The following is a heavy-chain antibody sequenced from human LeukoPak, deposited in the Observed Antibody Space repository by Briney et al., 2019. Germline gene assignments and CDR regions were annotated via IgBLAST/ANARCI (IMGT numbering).Heavy chain of an antibody. J-gene: IGHJ4*02. CDR2: IYYSGST. V-gene: IGHV4-59*12. D-gene: IGHD3-3*01. CDR1: GGSISSYY. Sequence: PSETLSLTCTVSGGSISSYYWSWIRQPPGKGLEWIGYIYYSGSTNYNPSLKSRVTIYVATSKIQFSLKLISVAATDTAVYFCARLRFDFWSGYTHPYFDYWGQGTLVTVSS. CDR3: ARLRFDFWSGYTHPYFDY.